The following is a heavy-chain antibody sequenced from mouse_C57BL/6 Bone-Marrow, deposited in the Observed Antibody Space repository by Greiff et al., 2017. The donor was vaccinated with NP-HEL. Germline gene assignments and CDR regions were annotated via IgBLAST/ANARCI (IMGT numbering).Heavy chain of an antibody. Sequence: VQLQQSGAELVRPGTSVKVSCKASGYAFTNYLIEWVKQRPGQGLEWIGVINPGSGGTNYNEKFKGKATLTADKSSSTAYMQLSSLTSEDSAVYFCARSYPYDYDAMDYWGQGTSVAVSS. CDR1: GYAFTNYL. J-gene: IGHJ4*01. CDR2: INPGSGGT. CDR3: ARSYPYDYDAMDY. D-gene: IGHD6-5*01. V-gene: IGHV1-54*01.